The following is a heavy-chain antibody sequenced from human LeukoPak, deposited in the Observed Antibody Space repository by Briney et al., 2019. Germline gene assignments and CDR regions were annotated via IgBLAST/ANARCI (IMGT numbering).Heavy chain of an antibody. V-gene: IGHV5-10-1*01. Sequence: GESLKISCKGSGYSFTNYWISWVRQMPGKALEWIGRVDPTDSYTNYSPSFQGHVAISVDKSISTAYLQWSSLKASDTAMYYCARQGIVVADSFDPWGQGTLVTVSS. CDR2: VDPTDSYT. J-gene: IGHJ5*02. CDR3: ARQGIVVADSFDP. D-gene: IGHD6-19*01. CDR1: GYSFTNYW.